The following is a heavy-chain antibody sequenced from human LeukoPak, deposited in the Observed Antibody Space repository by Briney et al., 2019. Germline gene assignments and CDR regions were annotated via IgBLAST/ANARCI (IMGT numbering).Heavy chain of an antibody. V-gene: IGHV3-7*01. D-gene: IGHD2-15*01. J-gene: IGHJ4*02. Sequence: GGSLRLSCAASGFIFSSYWMAWVRQAPGKGLEWVANIKEDGSDKNYVESLKGRFTISRDNAKNSLYLQMNSLRAEDTAVYYCARAPTYCSGGSCSLSWGQGTLVTVSS. CDR3: ARAPTYCSGGSCSLS. CDR2: IKEDGSDK. CDR1: GFIFSSYW.